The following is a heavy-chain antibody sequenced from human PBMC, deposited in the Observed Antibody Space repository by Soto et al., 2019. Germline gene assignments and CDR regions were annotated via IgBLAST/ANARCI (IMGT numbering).Heavy chain of an antibody. J-gene: IGHJ6*02. D-gene: IGHD6-19*01. CDR3: ERDDHSSDGGMDV. CDR2: ISGSGGST. Sequence: XGSLRLYCASSGFTFSSYAMSWVRQAPGKGLEWVSAISGSGGSTYYADSVKGRFTISRDNSKNTLYLQMNSLRAEDTAVYYCERDDHSSDGGMDVWAQGTTVTVSS. CDR1: GFTFSSYA. V-gene: IGHV3-23*01.